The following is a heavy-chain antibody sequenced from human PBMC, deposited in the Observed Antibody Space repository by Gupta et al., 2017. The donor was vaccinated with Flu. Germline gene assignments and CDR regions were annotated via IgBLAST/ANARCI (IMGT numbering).Heavy chain of an antibody. CDR3: TKDTLPDSLGYYYPDY. D-gene: IGHD3-22*01. CDR2: ITSSGSNT. V-gene: IGHV3-23*01. Sequence: EVQLLESGGGLVQPGGSLRLSCAASGFTFSTYPVSWVRQAPGKGLEWVSTITSSGSNTYYADSVKGRFTISRDNSKNTLYLQMNSLRAEDTAIYYCTKDTLPDSLGYYYPDYGGQGTLVTVFS. J-gene: IGHJ4*02. CDR1: GFTFSTYP.